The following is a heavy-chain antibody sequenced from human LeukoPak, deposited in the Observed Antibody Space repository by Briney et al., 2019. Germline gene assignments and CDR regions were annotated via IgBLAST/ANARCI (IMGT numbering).Heavy chain of an antibody. Sequence: ASVKVSCKASGYTFTGYYMHWVRQAPGQGLEWMGWINPKSGGTNYAQNFQGRVTMTRDTPISTGYMELSSLTSDDTAVYYCARALDTLPSYATDYWGQGTLVTVSS. CDR1: GYTFTGYY. CDR3: ARALDTLPSYATDY. D-gene: IGHD3-3*02. J-gene: IGHJ4*02. V-gene: IGHV1-2*02. CDR2: INPKSGGT.